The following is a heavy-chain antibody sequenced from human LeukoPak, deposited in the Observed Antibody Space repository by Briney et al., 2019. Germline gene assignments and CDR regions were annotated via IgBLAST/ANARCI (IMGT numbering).Heavy chain of an antibody. Sequence: PSETLSLTCTVSGASFSSGSYYRSWIRQPPGKGLEGIGYIYYSGSTNYNPSLKSRATRSVETSKNQFSMKLSSVTAADTAVYYCARGYYYGSGSYYYSYYYGMDVWGKGTTVTVSS. CDR1: GASFSSGSYY. CDR3: ARGYYYGSGSYYYSYYYGMDV. D-gene: IGHD3-10*01. V-gene: IGHV4-61*01. CDR2: IYYSGST. J-gene: IGHJ6*04.